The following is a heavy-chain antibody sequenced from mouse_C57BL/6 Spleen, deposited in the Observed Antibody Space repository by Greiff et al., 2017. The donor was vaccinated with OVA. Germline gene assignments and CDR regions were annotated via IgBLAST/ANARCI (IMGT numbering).Heavy chain of an antibody. V-gene: IGHV1-39*01. CDR2: INPNYGTT. J-gene: IGHJ2*01. CDR1: GYSFTDYN. CDR3: ARSTDCYFPYGG. D-gene: IGHD2-3*01. Sequence: EVLLVESGPELVKPGASVKISCKASGYSFTDYNMNWVKQSNGKSLEWIGVINPNYGTTSYNQKFKGKATLTVDQSSSTAYMQLNSLTSDDSAVYYCARSTDCYFPYGGWGQGATLTVSS.